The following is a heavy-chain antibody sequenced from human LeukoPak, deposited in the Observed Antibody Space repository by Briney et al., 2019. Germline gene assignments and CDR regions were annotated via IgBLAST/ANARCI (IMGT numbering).Heavy chain of an antibody. CDR3: AMGIAAGNTPVDY. D-gene: IGHD6-13*01. Sequence: ASVKVSCKASGYTFTSYDINWVQQATGQGLEWMGWMNPNSGNTGYAQKLQGRVTMTRNTSISTAYMELSSLRSEDTAVYYCAMGIAAGNTPVDYWGQGTLVTVSS. V-gene: IGHV1-8*01. J-gene: IGHJ4*02. CDR2: MNPNSGNT. CDR1: GYTFTSYD.